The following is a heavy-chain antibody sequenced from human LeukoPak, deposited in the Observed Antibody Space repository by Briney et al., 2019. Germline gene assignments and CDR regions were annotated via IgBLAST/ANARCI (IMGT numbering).Heavy chain of an antibody. J-gene: IGHJ4*02. Sequence: PGGSLRLSCAASGFTFSSYSMNWVRQAPGKGLEWVSAISGSGGSTYYADSVKGRFTISRDNSKNTLYLQMNSLRAEDTAVYYCAKDRSRSYPSHKDYWGQGTLVTVSS. V-gene: IGHV3-23*01. CDR1: GFTFSSYS. D-gene: IGHD1-26*01. CDR2: ISGSGGST. CDR3: AKDRSRSYPSHKDY.